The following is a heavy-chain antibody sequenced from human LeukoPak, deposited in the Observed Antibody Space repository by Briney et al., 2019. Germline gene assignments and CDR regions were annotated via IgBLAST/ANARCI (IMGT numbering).Heavy chain of an antibody. CDR3: ARAGSGYTFYYYYYGMDV. Sequence: KPSGTLSLTCAVSGGSISSSNWWGWVRQPPGKGLEWIGEIYHSGSTNYNPSLKSRVTISVDKSKNQSSLKLSSVTAADTAVYYCARAGSGYTFYYYYYGMDVWGQGTTVTVSS. J-gene: IGHJ6*02. CDR1: GGSISSSNW. CDR2: IYHSGST. V-gene: IGHV4-4*02. D-gene: IGHD3-22*01.